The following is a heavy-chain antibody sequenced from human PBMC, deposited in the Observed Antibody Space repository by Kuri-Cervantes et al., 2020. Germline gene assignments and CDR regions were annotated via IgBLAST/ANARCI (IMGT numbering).Heavy chain of an antibody. CDR1: GFTFSSYW. D-gene: IGHD6-13*01. CDR3: ARVDSSSWHYYYYGMDV. J-gene: IGHJ6*02. Sequence: ETLSLTCAASGFTFSSYWMSWVRQAPGKGLEWVANIKQDGSEKYYVDSVKGRFTISRDNAKNSLYLQMNSLRAEDTAVYYCARVDSSSWHYYYYGMDVWGQGTTVTVSS. CDR2: IKQDGSEK. V-gene: IGHV3-7*01.